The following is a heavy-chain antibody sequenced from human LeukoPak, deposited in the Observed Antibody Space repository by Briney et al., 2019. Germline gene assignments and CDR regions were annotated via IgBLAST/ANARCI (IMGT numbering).Heavy chain of an antibody. CDR2: IRYDGSNK. Sequence: GGSLRLSCAASGFTFSSYGMHWVRQAPGKGLEWVAFIRYDGSNKYYADSVKGRFTISRDNSKNTLYLQMNSLRAEDTAVYYRAMGAPPSYYFDYWGQGTLVTVSS. D-gene: IGHD3-16*01. CDR1: GFTFSSYG. CDR3: AMGAPPSYYFDY. V-gene: IGHV3-30*02. J-gene: IGHJ4*02.